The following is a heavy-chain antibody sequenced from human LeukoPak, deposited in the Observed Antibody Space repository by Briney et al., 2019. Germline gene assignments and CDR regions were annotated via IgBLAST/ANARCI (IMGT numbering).Heavy chain of an antibody. Sequence: PSETLSLTCTVSGDSISRYYWSWIRQHPGKGLEWIGYIYYSGSTYYNPSLKSRVTISVDTSKNQFSLKLSSVTAADTAVYYCAREFGGDSSFDYWSQGTLVTVSS. CDR1: GDSISRYY. V-gene: IGHV4-31*03. CDR2: IYYSGST. CDR3: AREFGGDSSFDY. D-gene: IGHD2-21*02. J-gene: IGHJ4*02.